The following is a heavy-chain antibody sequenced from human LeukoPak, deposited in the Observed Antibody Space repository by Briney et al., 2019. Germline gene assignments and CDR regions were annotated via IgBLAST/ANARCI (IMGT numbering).Heavy chain of an antibody. CDR1: GFTFSDYA. Sequence: PGGSLRLSCAASGFTFSDYAMHWVRQAPGKELEYVSAISSNGGSIHYANSVKGRFTISRDNSRNTLYLQMGSLRVEDMGVYYCVRDSFYTGYDRGFGYWGQGTLVTVSS. D-gene: IGHD5-12*01. CDR2: ISSNGGSI. J-gene: IGHJ4*02. V-gene: IGHV3-64*01. CDR3: VRDSFYTGYDRGFGY.